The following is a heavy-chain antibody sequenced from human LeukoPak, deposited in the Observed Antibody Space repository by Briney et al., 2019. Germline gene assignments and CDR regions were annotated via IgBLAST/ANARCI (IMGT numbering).Heavy chain of an antibody. V-gene: IGHV3-23*01. Sequence: GGSLRLSCAASGFTFGSYAMSWVRQAPGKGLEWVSAISGSGDSTYYADSVKGRFTISRDNSQNTPYLQMNSLRAEDTAVYYCAKDEEYSTSWSRGYFDYWGQGTLVTVSS. D-gene: IGHD6-13*01. CDR1: GFTFGSYA. CDR2: ISGSGDST. CDR3: AKDEEYSTSWSRGYFDY. J-gene: IGHJ4*02.